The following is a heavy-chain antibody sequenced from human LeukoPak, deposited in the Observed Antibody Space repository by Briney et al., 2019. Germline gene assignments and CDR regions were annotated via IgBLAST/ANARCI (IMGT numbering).Heavy chain of an antibody. Sequence: GGSLRLSCAVSGFTVSGDYMSWVRQAPGKGLEWVSGISPGGDIPYYADSVKGRFTISRDNSKNTMYLQMNSLRAEDTALYYCAQDRASIQFYFWGQGTLVTVSS. CDR1: GFTVSGDY. CDR2: ISPGGDIP. V-gene: IGHV3-23*01. J-gene: IGHJ4*02. D-gene: IGHD5-24*01. CDR3: AQDRASIQFYF.